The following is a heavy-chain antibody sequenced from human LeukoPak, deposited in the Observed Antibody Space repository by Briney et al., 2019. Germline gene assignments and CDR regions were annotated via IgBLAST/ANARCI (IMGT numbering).Heavy chain of an antibody. CDR3: ARVRAPYYDFWSGYYIDAFDI. Sequence: ASVKVSCKASGYTFTSYGISWVRQAPGRGLEWMGWISAYNGNTNYAQKLQGRVTMTTDTSTSTAYMELRSLRSDDTAVYYCARVRAPYYDFWSGYYIDAFDIWGQGTMVTVSS. J-gene: IGHJ3*02. D-gene: IGHD3-3*01. CDR1: GYTFTSYG. V-gene: IGHV1-18*01. CDR2: ISAYNGNT.